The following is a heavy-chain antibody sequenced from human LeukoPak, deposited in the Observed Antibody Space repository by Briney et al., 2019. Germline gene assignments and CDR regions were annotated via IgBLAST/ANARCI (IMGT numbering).Heavy chain of an antibody. CDR2: ISSSGSTI. Sequence: GGSLRLSCAASGFTFSSYWMSWVRQAPGKGLEWVSYISSSGSTIYYADSVKGRFTISRDNAKNSLYLQMNSLRAEDTAVYYCARDPRPAYCSGGSCYSGAFDIWGQGTMVTVSS. J-gene: IGHJ3*02. CDR3: ARDPRPAYCSGGSCYSGAFDI. V-gene: IGHV3-48*04. D-gene: IGHD2-15*01. CDR1: GFTFSSYW.